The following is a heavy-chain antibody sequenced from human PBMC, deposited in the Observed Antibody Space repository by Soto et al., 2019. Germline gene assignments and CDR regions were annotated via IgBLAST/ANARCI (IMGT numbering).Heavy chain of an antibody. CDR3: TRASSLDFDF. CDR1: GFTFGDYA. J-gene: IGHJ4*02. V-gene: IGHV3-49*04. Sequence: EVRLVESGGGLVQPGRSLRLSCTTSGFTFGDYALSWVRQAPGKGLEWVGFIRRNAYGGTTDYAASVKGRFTISRDDSKSIAYLQMNSLRTEDTALYYCTRASSLDFDFWGQGTLVTVSS. CDR2: IRRNAYGGTT. D-gene: IGHD3-16*01.